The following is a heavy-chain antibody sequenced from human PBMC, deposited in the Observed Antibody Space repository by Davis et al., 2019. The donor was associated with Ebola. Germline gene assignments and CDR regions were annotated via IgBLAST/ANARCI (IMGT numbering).Heavy chain of an antibody. CDR1: GFTFSSYA. D-gene: IGHD3-16*02. Sequence: GESLKISCAASGFTFSSYAMNWVRQAPGKGLEWVSYISSSSSTIYYADSVKGRFTISRDNAKNSLYLQMNSLRDEDTAVYYCARASFGGVIVASYDAFDIWGQGTMVTVSS. CDR3: ARASFGGVIVASYDAFDI. V-gene: IGHV3-48*02. J-gene: IGHJ3*02. CDR2: ISSSSSTI.